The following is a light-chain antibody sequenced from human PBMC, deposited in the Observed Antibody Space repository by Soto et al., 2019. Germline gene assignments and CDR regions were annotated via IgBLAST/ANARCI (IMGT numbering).Light chain of an antibody. CDR3: SSHTSSNTHVV. CDR1: SSDVGGYDY. J-gene: IGLJ2*01. CDR2: EVS. Sequence: QSALTQPASVSGSPGQSITISCTGTSSDVGGYDYVSWYQLHPGKAPKLMVFEVSNRPSGVSNRFSGSKSGNTASLTISGLQAEDEADYYCSSHTSSNTHVVFGGGTKLTVL. V-gene: IGLV2-14*01.